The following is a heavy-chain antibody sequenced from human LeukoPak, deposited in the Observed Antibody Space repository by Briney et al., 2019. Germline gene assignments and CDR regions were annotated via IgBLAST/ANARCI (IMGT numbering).Heavy chain of an antibody. CDR1: GFTFSNYA. CDR3: ARAKPKNMVRGLIMRRESRYYFDY. CDR2: IYSGGST. D-gene: IGHD3-10*01. J-gene: IGHJ4*01. Sequence: GGSLRLSCAASGFTFSNYAMNWVRQAPGKGLEWVSAIYSGGSTYYADSVKGRFTISRDNSKSTLYIQMNSLRAEDTAVYYCARAKPKNMVRGLIMRRESRYYFDYWGHGTLVTVSS. V-gene: IGHV3-53*01.